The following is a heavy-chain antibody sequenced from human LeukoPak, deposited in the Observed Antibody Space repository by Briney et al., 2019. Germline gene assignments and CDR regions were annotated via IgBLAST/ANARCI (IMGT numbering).Heavy chain of an antibody. J-gene: IGHJ5*02. D-gene: IGHD3-10*01. CDR3: ARAAYYGSGSPKGGLLNWFDP. Sequence: SETLSLTCAVSGGSISSGGYSWSWVRRPPGKGLEWIVYIYHSGSTYYNPSLKSRVTISVDRSTNQFSLKLSSVTAADTAVYYCARAAYYGSGSPKGGLLNWFDPWGQGTLVTVSS. CDR2: IYHSGST. CDR1: GGSISSGGYS. V-gene: IGHV4-30-2*01.